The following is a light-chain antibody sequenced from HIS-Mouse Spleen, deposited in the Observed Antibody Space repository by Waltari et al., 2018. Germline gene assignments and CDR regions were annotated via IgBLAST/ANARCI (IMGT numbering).Light chain of an antibody. CDR1: SSDVGGYNY. Sequence: QSALTQPASVSGSPGQSITISCPGTSSDVGGYNYFSWYQQHPDKAPKLMIYDVSNRPSGVSNRFSGSKSGNTASLTISGLQAEDEADYYCSSYTSSSTLVVFGGGTKLTVL. CDR3: SSYTSSSTLVV. J-gene: IGLJ2*01. CDR2: DVS. V-gene: IGLV2-14*03.